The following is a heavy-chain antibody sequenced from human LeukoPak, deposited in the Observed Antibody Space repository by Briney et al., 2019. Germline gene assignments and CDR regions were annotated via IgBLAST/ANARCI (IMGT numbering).Heavy chain of an antibody. J-gene: IGHJ4*02. CDR2: IYSGGST. CDR3: ARGSYSSGWFLPNDY. Sequence: PGGSLRLSCAASGFTVSSNYMSWVRQAPGKGLEWVSVIYSGGSTYYADSVKGRFTISRDNSKNTVYLQMNSLRAEDTAVYYCARGSYSSGWFLPNDYWGQGTLVTVSS. CDR1: GFTVSSNY. V-gene: IGHV3-53*01. D-gene: IGHD6-19*01.